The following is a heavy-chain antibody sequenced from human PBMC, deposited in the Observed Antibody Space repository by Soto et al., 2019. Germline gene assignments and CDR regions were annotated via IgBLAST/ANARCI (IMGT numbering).Heavy chain of an antibody. J-gene: IGHJ3*02. D-gene: IGHD3-10*01. CDR3: AKDGPLWFGELYGAFDI. CDR1: GFTFSSYA. Sequence: GGSLRLSCAASGFTFSSYAMSWVRQAPGKGLEWVSAISGSGGSTYYADSVKGRFTISRDNSKNTLYLQMNSLRAEDTAVYYCAKDGPLWFGELYGAFDIWGQGTMVTVSS. CDR2: ISGSGGST. V-gene: IGHV3-23*01.